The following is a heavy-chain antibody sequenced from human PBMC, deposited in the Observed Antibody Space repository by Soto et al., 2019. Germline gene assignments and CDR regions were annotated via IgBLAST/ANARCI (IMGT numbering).Heavy chain of an antibody. CDR1: GGSISISSYY. V-gene: IGHV4-39*01. D-gene: IGHD6-13*01. J-gene: IGHJ6*02. CDR3: ASPNSYSSSWYSNYYYGMDV. CDR2: IYYSGST. Sequence: SETLSLTCTVSGGSISISSYYWGWIRQPPGKGLEWIGSIYYSGSTYYNPSLKSRVTISVDTSKNQFSLKLSSVTAADTAVYYCASPNSYSSSWYSNYYYGMDVWGQGTTVTVSS.